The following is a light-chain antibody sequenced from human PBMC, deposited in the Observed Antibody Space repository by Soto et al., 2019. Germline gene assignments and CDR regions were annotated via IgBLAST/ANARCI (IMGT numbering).Light chain of an antibody. J-gene: IGKJ3*01. Sequence: DIQMTQSPSSLSASVGDRVTITCRASQGISNYIAWYQQKPGKAPKLLIYAASTLQSGVPSRFSWSGSRTDFTLTISSLQADDVASYSCQKYSRVPLFGPGTKVDIK. CDR3: QKYSRVPL. V-gene: IGKV1-27*01. CDR2: AAS. CDR1: QGISNY.